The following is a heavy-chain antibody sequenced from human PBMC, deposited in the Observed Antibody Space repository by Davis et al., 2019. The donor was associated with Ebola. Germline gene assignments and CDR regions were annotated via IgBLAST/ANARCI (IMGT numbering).Heavy chain of an antibody. V-gene: IGHV3-30*02. CDR2: LRYDGTNK. Sequence: GESLKISCAASGFTFSRYGMHWVRQAPGKGLEWVTFLRYDGTNKLYADSVKGRFVISRDNSKNTVSLQMNSLTAEDTAVYYCAGVTAASSWNWYFDFWGRGTLVTVSS. D-gene: IGHD3-3*01. CDR1: GFTFSRYG. J-gene: IGHJ2*01. CDR3: AGVTAASSWNWYFDF.